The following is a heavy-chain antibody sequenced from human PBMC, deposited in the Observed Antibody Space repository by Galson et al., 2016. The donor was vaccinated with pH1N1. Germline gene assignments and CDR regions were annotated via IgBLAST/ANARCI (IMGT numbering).Heavy chain of an antibody. CDR2: ITKRPEGYTT. CDR3: TRENHHKFDY. J-gene: IGHJ4*02. Sequence: LRLSCAASGFTLGDFYMDWVRQAPGKGLEWVGRITKRPEGYTTQDAASVRGRFIISREDSKDLSYLQMNSLTTEDTAVYYCTRENHHKFDYWGQGTLVTVSS. V-gene: IGHV3-72*01. CDR1: GFTLGDFY.